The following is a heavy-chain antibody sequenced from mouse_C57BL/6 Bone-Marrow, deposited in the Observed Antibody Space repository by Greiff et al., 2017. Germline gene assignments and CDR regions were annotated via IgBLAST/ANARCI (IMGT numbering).Heavy chain of an antibody. CDR2: IDPENGDT. J-gene: IGHJ4*01. D-gene: IGHD1-1*01. Sequence: EVQLQQSGAELVRPGASVKLSCTASGFNIKDDYMHWVKQRPEQGLEWIGWIDPENGDTEYASQFQGKATITADTSSNTAYLQLSSLTSEDTAVYYCTTHYYGSSYAMDYWGQGTSVTVSS. V-gene: IGHV14-4*01. CDR3: TTHYYGSSYAMDY. CDR1: GFNIKDDY.